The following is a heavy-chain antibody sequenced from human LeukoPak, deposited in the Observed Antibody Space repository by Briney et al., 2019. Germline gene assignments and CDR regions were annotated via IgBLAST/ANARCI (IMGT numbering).Heavy chain of an antibody. Sequence: SETLSLTCAVYGGSFSGYYWSWIRQPPGKGLEWIGEINHSGSTNYNPSLKSRVTISVDTSKNQFSLKLSSVTAADAAVYYCARGKRSSWFDPWGQGTLVTVSS. J-gene: IGHJ5*02. V-gene: IGHV4-34*01. D-gene: IGHD1-26*01. CDR3: ARGKRSSWFDP. CDR2: INHSGST. CDR1: GGSFSGYY.